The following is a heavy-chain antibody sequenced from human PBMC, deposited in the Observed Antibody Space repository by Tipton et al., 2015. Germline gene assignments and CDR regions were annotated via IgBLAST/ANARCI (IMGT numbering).Heavy chain of an antibody. CDR1: GGSISVSY. V-gene: IGHV4-59*01. Sequence: TLSLTCTVSGGSISVSYWSWIRQPPGKGLEWIGSIFYIGTTYYKPALKSRVTISVDTSKKQLSLKLRSVNAADTAVYYCARGGNNWFDPWGQGTLVTVSS. D-gene: IGHD2-15*01. CDR2: IFYIGTT. J-gene: IGHJ5*02. CDR3: ARGGNNWFDP.